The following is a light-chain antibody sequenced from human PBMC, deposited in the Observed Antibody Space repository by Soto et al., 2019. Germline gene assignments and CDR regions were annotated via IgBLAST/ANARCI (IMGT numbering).Light chain of an antibody. CDR2: GAS. CDR1: QSVSSSY. V-gene: IGKV3D-20*02. CDR3: HQRNTWPPIT. Sequence: EIVLTQSAGTLSLSPGERATLSCRASQSVSSSYLAWYQQKPGQAPRLLIYGASSRATGIPDRFSGSGSGTDFTLTISRLEPEDFAVYYCHQRNTWPPITFGQGTRLEIK. J-gene: IGKJ5*01.